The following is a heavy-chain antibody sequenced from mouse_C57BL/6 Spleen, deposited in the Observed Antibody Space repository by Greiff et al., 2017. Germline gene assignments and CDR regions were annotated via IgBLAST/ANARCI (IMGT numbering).Heavy chain of an antibody. CDR2: IYPRDGST. D-gene: IGHD3-2*02. Sequence: QVQLQQSGPELVKPGASVKLSCKASGYTFTSYDINWVKQRPGQGLEWIGWIYPRDGSTKYNEKFKGKATLTVDTSSSTAYMELHSLTSEDSAVYFCATAQADYAMDYWGQGTSVTVSS. J-gene: IGHJ4*01. CDR1: GYTFTSYD. CDR3: ATAQADYAMDY. V-gene: IGHV1-85*01.